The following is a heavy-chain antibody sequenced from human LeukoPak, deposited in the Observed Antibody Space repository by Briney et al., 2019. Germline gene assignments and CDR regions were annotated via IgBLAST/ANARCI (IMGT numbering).Heavy chain of an antibody. CDR3: ARDSGQMITFGGVIAYYFDY. V-gene: IGHV1-69*05. D-gene: IGHD3-16*02. J-gene: IGHJ4*02. CDR1: GGTFSSYA. Sequence: SVKVSCKASGGTFSSYAISWVRQAPGQGLEWMGGIIPIFGTANYAQKLQGRVTMTTDTSTSTAYMELRSLRSDDTAVYYCARDSGQMITFGGVIAYYFDYWGQGTLVTVSS. CDR2: IIPIFGTA.